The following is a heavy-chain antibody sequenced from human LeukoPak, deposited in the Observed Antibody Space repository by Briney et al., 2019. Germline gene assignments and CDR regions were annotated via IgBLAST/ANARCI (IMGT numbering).Heavy chain of an antibody. Sequence: RGASVKVSCKASGYTFTGYYMHWVRQAPGQGLEWMGWINPNSGGTNYAQKFQGRVTMTRDTSISTAYMELSGLRADDTAVYYCAKVSVLIVGVSSRSDYFDYWGQGTLVTGSS. CDR1: GYTFTGYY. J-gene: IGHJ4*02. V-gene: IGHV1-2*02. CDR2: INPNSGGT. CDR3: AKVSVLIVGVSSRSDYFDY. D-gene: IGHD1-26*01.